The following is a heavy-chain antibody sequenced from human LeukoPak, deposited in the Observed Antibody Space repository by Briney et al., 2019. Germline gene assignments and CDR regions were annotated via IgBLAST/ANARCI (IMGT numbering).Heavy chain of an antibody. CDR2: IYSGGST. J-gene: IGHJ6*02. CDR3: ARGTKYYYYGMDV. CDR1: GLTVSSNY. Sequence: GGSLRLSCAASGLTVSSNYMSWVRQAPGKGLEWVSVIYSGGSTYYADSVKGRFTISRGNSKNTLYLQMNSLRAEDTAVYYCARGTKYYYYGMDVWGQGTTVTVSS. V-gene: IGHV3-53*01.